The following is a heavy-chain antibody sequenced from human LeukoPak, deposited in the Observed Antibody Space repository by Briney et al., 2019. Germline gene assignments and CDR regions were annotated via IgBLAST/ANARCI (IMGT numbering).Heavy chain of an antibody. Sequence: PGGSLRLSCAASGFTFSSYSMNWVRQAPGKGLEWVSYISSSSSTIYYADSVKGRFTISRDNAKNSLYLQMNSLRAEDTAVYYCAKEGYGSPGILTGYFDYWGQGTLVTVSS. CDR2: ISSSSSTI. J-gene: IGHJ4*02. V-gene: IGHV3-48*01. CDR1: GFTFSSYS. D-gene: IGHD3-9*01. CDR3: AKEGYGSPGILTGYFDY.